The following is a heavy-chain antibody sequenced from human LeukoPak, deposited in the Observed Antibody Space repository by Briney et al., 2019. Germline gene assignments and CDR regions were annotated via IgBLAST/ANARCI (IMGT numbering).Heavy chain of an antibody. J-gene: IGHJ4*02. Sequence: SETLSLTCTVSGGSISSCSYCWGWIRQPPGKGLEWIGSIYYSGSTYYNPSLKSRVTISVDTAKNQFSLKLSSVTAADTAVYDCASWDIVVVPAMIMEGLLFEQLGHHHDYWGQGTLVTVSS. CDR3: ASWDIVVVPAMIMEGLLFEQLGHHHDY. V-gene: IGHV4-39*01. D-gene: IGHD2-2*01. CDR1: GGSISSCSYC. CDR2: IYYSGST.